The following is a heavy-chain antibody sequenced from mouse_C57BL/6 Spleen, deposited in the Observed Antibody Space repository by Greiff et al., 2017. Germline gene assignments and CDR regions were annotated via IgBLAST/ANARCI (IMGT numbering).Heavy chain of an antibody. CDR3: AREINYYGSSLYAMDY. D-gene: IGHD1-1*01. Sequence: DVKLQESGPELVKPGDSVKISCKASGYSFTGYFMNWVMQSHGKSLEWIGRINPYNGDTFYNQKFKGKATLTVDKSSSTAHMELRSLTSEDSAVYYCAREINYYGSSLYAMDYWGQGTSVTVSS. J-gene: IGHJ4*01. CDR2: INPYNGDT. V-gene: IGHV1-20*01. CDR1: GYSFTGYF.